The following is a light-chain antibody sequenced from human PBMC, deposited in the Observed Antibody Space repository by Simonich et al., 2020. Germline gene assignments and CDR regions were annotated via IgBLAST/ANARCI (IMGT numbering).Light chain of an antibody. CDR1: QSVSSN. CDR3: QQRSNWIT. J-gene: IGKJ5*01. V-gene: IGKV3-15*01. Sequence: EIVMTQSPATLSVSPGERATLSCRASQSVSSNLAWYQQKPGQAPRLLIYGASTRATGIPARFSGSGSGTEFTRTISSLEPEDFAVYYCQQRSNWITFGQGTRLEIK. CDR2: GAS.